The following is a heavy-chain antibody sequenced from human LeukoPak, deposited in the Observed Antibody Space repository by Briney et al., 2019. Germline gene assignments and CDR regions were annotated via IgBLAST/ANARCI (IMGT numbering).Heavy chain of an antibody. D-gene: IGHD6-13*01. CDR1: GFTFSSYN. CDR3: ARAALGYSSSWYVGYFQH. Sequence: GGSLRPSCSASGFTFSSYNLNWVRQAPGKGLEGGSSISNNSSYIYYADSVKGRFTISRDNAKNSLYLQMNSLRAEDTAVYYCARAALGYSSSWYVGYFQHWGQGTLVTVSS. V-gene: IGHV3-21*01. J-gene: IGHJ1*01. CDR2: ISNNSSYI.